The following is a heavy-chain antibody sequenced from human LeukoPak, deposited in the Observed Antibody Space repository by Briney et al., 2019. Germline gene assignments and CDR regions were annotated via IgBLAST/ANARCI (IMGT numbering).Heavy chain of an antibody. CDR2: MNTNSGNT. CDR1: GYTFTSYD. Sequence: GASVKVSCKASGYTFTSYDINWVRQATGQGLEWMGWMNTNSGNTGYAQKFQGRVTMTRNTSISTAYMELSSLRSEDTAVYYCARERGYSSSDAFDIWGQGTMVTVSS. V-gene: IGHV1-8*01. CDR3: ARERGYSSSDAFDI. J-gene: IGHJ3*02. D-gene: IGHD6-13*01.